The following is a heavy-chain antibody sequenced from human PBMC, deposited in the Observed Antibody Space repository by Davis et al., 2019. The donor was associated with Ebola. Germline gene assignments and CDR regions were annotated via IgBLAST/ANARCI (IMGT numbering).Heavy chain of an antibody. CDR2: INPNNGVT. D-gene: IGHD3-10*01. J-gene: IGHJ4*02. CDR3: ARETGEIGSQYFDY. Sequence: AASVKVSCKTSGYTFTCYYIHWVRQAPGQGLEWMGRINPNNGVTNYAQKFQGRVTMTTDTSTSTAYMELSRLRSDDTALYYCARETGEIGSQYFDYWGQGTLVTVSS. CDR1: GYTFTCYY. V-gene: IGHV1-2*06.